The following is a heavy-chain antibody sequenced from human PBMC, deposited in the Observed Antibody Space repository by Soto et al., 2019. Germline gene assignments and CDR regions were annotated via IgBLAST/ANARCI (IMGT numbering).Heavy chain of an antibody. Sequence: EVQLVESGGALVQPGGSLRLSCAASGFTFSRHWMHWVRQAPGKGLVWVSRITNDGSSTSYADSAKGRFTISRDNAKDTLYLQMNGLSVEDTAVYYCVRVGSGWGFDYWGQGTLVTVAS. V-gene: IGHV3-74*01. CDR2: ITNDGSST. CDR1: GFTFSRHW. D-gene: IGHD6-19*01. CDR3: VRVGSGWGFDY. J-gene: IGHJ4*02.